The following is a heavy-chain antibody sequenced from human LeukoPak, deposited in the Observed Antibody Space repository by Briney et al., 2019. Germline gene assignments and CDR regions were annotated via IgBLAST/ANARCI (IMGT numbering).Heavy chain of an antibody. CDR2: ISWNSGSI. CDR3: ARRPPRSYCSSTSCYDWFDP. Sequence: PGGSLRLSCVASGFTFDDYAMHWVRQAPGKGLEWVSGISWNSGSIGYADSVKGRFTISRDNAKNTLYLQMNSLRAEDTAVYYCARRPPRSYCSSTSCYDWFDPWGQGTLVTVSS. V-gene: IGHV3-9*01. J-gene: IGHJ5*02. D-gene: IGHD2-2*01. CDR1: GFTFDDYA.